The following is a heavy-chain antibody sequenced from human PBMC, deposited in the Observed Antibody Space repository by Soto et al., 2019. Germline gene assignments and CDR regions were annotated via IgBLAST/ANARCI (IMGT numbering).Heavy chain of an antibody. V-gene: IGHV3-11*01. CDR3: GNNTSRDHFDF. CDR2: ISSSGNSI. CDR1: GFTFSDYY. D-gene: IGHD1-1*01. Sequence: GGSLRLCCAASGFTFSDYYMSWIRQAPGKGLEWVSYISSSGNSIYYADSVKGRFAISRDSAKNSLYLQMNTLRAEDTAVYYCGNNTSRDHFDFRAQG. J-gene: IGHJ3*01.